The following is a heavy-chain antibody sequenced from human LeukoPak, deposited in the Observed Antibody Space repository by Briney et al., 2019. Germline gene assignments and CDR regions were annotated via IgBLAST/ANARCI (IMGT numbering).Heavy chain of an antibody. Sequence: ASGKVSCKASGYTFTSYDINWVRQATGQGLEWMGWTNPNSGNTGYAQKFQGRVTMTRNTSINTAYMELSSLRSEDTAVYYCATGYSYGAYHYYYYMDVWGKGTTVTVSS. CDR2: TNPNSGNT. J-gene: IGHJ6*03. V-gene: IGHV1-8*01. CDR3: ATGYSYGAYHYYYYMDV. CDR1: GYTFTSYD. D-gene: IGHD5-18*01.